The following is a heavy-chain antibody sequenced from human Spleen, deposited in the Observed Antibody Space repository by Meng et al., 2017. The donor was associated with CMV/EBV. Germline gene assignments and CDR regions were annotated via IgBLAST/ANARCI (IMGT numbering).Heavy chain of an antibody. CDR1: SCSGSH. CDR3: ARVLPYYYGSGSYKNWFDP. Sequence: SCSGSHWRGIRQPPGKGLEWIGEINHSGSNNYNPSLKSRVTISVDTSKNQFSLKLSSVTAADTAVYYCARVLPYYYGSGSYKNWFDPWGQGTLVTVSS. D-gene: IGHD3-10*01. V-gene: IGHV4-34*01. CDR2: INHSGSN. J-gene: IGHJ5*02.